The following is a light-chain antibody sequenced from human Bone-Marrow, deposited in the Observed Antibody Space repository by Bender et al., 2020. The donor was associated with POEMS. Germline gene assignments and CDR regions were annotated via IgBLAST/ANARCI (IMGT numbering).Light chain of an antibody. CDR3: DSYTTTNTRV. V-gene: IGLV2-14*03. Sequence: QSALTQPASVSGSPGQSITISCTGTSNDVGGSDYVSWYQEHPGKAPKLMIYDVSQRPSGVSSRFSGSKSGNTASLTISGLQADDEADYHCDSYTTTNTRVFGTGTKVTVL. CDR1: SNDVGGSDY. J-gene: IGLJ1*01. CDR2: DVS.